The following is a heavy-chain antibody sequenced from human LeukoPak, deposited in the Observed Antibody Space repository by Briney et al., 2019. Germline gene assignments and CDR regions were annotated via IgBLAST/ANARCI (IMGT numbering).Heavy chain of an antibody. D-gene: IGHD3-22*01. J-gene: IGHJ4*02. CDR2: IYSGGST. CDR3: ARAFSGYYYYPY. V-gene: IGHV3-66*01. Sequence: PGGSLRLSCAASGFTVSTNYMSWVRQAPGKGLEWVSVIYSGGSTYYADSVKGRFTISRDNSKNTLYLQMNSLRAEDTAVYYCARAFSGYYYYPYWGQGTLVTVSS. CDR1: GFTVSTNY.